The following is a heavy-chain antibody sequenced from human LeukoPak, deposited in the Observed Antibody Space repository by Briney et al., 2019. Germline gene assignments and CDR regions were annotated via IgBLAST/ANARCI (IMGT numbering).Heavy chain of an antibody. V-gene: IGHV4-30-2*05. J-gene: IGHJ4*02. CDR2: IYHSGST. CDR3: ARDRLTTVVRYFDY. CDR1: GGSISSGGYY. D-gene: IGHD4-23*01. Sequence: SETLSLTCTVSGGSISSGGYYWSWIRQPPGKGLEWIGYIYHSGSTYYNPSLKSRVTISVDTSKNQFSLKLSSVTAADTAVYYCARDRLTTVVRYFDYWGQGTLVTVSS.